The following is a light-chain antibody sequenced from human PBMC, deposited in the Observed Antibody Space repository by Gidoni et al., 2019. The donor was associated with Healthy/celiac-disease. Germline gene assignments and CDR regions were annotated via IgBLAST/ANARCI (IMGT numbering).Light chain of an antibody. V-gene: IGLV1-40*01. CDR3: QSYDSSLSGSV. CDR2: GNS. Sequence: QSVLTQPHSGSGAPGQTVTIYCTGSSSNIGAGYDELWYQQLPGTAPKLLIYGNSSRPSGVPDRFSGSKSGTSASLAITVLLAEDDADYYCQSYDSSLSGSVFCGGTKLTVL. J-gene: IGLJ3*02. CDR1: SSNIGAGYD.